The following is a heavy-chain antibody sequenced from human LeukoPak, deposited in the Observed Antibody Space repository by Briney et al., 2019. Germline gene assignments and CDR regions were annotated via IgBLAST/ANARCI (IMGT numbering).Heavy chain of an antibody. J-gene: IGHJ4*02. CDR3: AKGQMATILGFDS. V-gene: IGHV3-23*01. D-gene: IGHD5-12*01. Sequence: GGSLRLSCAASGFTLSSYAMSWVRRAPGKGLEWVSLISGNTGSTYYADSVKGRFTISRDITKSTLYLQMNSLRAEDTALYYCAKGQMATILGFDSWGQGALVTVSS. CDR1: GFTLSSYA. CDR2: ISGNTGST.